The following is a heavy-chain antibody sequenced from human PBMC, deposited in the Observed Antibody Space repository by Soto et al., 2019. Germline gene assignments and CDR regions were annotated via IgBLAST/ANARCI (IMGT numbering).Heavy chain of an antibody. D-gene: IGHD1-1*01. CDR1: GFTFSSYA. V-gene: IGHV3-23*01. CDR2: ISGSGSTI. Sequence: PGGSLRLSCAASGFTFSSYAVSWVRQAPGKGPEWISSISGSGSTIYYADSVKGRFTTSRDTSKNTVYLQMNSLTAGDTAVYYCAKATATSGGAFEIYGQGAMVT. CDR3: AKATATSGGAFEI. J-gene: IGHJ3*02.